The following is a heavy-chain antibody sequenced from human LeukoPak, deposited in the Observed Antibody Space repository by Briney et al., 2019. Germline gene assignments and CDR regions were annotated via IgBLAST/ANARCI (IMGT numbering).Heavy chain of an antibody. J-gene: IGHJ5*02. V-gene: IGHV4-61*02. D-gene: IGHD5-12*01. CDR2: IYTSGST. Sequence: PSETLSLTCTVSGGSISSGSYYWSWIRQPAGEGLEWIGRIYTSGSTNYNPSLKSRVTISVDTSKIQFSLKLSSVTAADTAVYYCARGDIVATSYFGEWFDPWGQGTLVTVSS. CDR1: GGSISSGSYY. CDR3: ARGDIVATSYFGEWFDP.